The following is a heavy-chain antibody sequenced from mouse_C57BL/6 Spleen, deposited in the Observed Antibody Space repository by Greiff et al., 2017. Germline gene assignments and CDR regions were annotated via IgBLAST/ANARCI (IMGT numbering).Heavy chain of an antibody. CDR2: IDPSDSYT. D-gene: IGHD1-1*01. J-gene: IGHJ4*01. Sequence: QVQLQQPGAELVMPGASVKLSCKASGYTFTSYWMHWVKQRPGQGLEWIGEIDPSDSYTNYNQKFKGKSTLTVDKSSSTAYMQLSSLTSEDSAVYYCARTYGSSDYAMDYWGQGTSVTVSS. CDR3: ARTYGSSDYAMDY. V-gene: IGHV1-69*01. CDR1: GYTFTSYW.